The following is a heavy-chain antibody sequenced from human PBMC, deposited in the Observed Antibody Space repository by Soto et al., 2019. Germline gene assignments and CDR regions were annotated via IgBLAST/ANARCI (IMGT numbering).Heavy chain of an antibody. D-gene: IGHD4-17*01. CDR2: TFYSGAT. CDR3: ARVQPYDYGANTGWLDP. J-gene: IGHJ5*02. CDR1: GGSISSGGYY. Sequence: QVQLQESGPGLVNPSQTLSLTCTVSGGSISSGGYYWSWIRQHPGKGVEWIGYTFYSGATYYNPSFKSRTIISVDTSKNQFSLTLTSLTAADTAVYYCARVQPYDYGANTGWLDPWGQGTLVTVSS. V-gene: IGHV4-31*03.